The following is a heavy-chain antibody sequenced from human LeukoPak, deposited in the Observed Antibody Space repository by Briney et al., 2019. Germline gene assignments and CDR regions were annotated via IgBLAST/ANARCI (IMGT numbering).Heavy chain of an antibody. CDR3: ARSRITYSDSSDSSPSWYYMDV. Sequence: PGGSLRLSCAVSGFTFSRYEMNWVRQAPGKGLEWVSYINNRGSITYYADSVKGRITISRDNAKNSLFLQMNSLRVEDTAVYYCARSRITYSDSSDSSPSWYYMDVWGKGTTVTISS. V-gene: IGHV3-48*03. J-gene: IGHJ6*03. CDR2: INNRGSIT. D-gene: IGHD3-22*01. CDR1: GFTFSRYE.